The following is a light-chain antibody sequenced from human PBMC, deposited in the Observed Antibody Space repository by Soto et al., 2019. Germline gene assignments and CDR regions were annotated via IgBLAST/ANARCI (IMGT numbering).Light chain of an antibody. Sequence: DIQMTQSPSSLSASVGDRITITCRASQSISRYLNWYQHKPGKAPKLLMNAASILERGVPSRFRGGGSGTDFTLTLSSLQPDDFATYYCQQNYRATPWTFGQGTKVEVK. CDR1: QSISRY. V-gene: IGKV1-39*01. CDR3: QQNYRATPWT. J-gene: IGKJ1*01. CDR2: AAS.